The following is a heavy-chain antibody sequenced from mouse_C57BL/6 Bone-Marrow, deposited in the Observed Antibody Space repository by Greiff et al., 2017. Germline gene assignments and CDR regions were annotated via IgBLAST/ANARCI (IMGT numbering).Heavy chain of an antibody. D-gene: IGHD2-13*01. Sequence: DVKLQESGPGLAKPSQTLSLTCSVTGYSITSDYWNWIRKFPGNKLEYMGYISYSGSTYYNPSLKSRISITRDTSKNQYYLQLNSVTTEDTATYYCARYYYGDHWYFDVWGTGTTVTVSS. CDR1: GYSITSDY. J-gene: IGHJ1*03. CDR3: ARYYYGDHWYFDV. V-gene: IGHV3-8*01. CDR2: ISYSGST.